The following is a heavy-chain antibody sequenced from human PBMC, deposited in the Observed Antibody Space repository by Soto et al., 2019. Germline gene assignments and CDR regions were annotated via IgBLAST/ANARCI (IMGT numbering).Heavy chain of an antibody. J-gene: IGHJ5*02. V-gene: IGHV3-21*01. CDR1: GFTFSSYS. CDR3: AREGTEQVVPAAKTRWFDP. Sequence: EVQLVESGGGLVKPGGSLRLSCAASGFTFSSYSMNWVRQAPGKGLEWVSSISSSSSYIYYADSVKGRFTISRDNAKNPLYLQMNSLGAEDTAVYYCAREGTEQVVPAAKTRWFDPWGQGTLVTVSS. CDR2: ISSSSSYI. D-gene: IGHD2-2*01.